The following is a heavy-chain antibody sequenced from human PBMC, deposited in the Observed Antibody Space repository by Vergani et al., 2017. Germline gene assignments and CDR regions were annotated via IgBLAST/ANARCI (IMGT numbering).Heavy chain of an antibody. D-gene: IGHD6-13*01. CDR2: INPSGGRT. V-gene: IGHV1-46*03. CDR3: ARNIAAAGNLYGRYYYYGMDV. Sequence: QVQLVQSGTEVKKPGASVKVSCKASGYPFTSYYMHWVRQAPGQGLEWMGIINPSGGRTSYAQKFQGRVTMTRDTSTSTVYMELSSLRSEDTAVYYCARNIAAAGNLYGRYYYYGMDVWGQGTTVTVSS. CDR1: GYPFTSYY. J-gene: IGHJ6*02.